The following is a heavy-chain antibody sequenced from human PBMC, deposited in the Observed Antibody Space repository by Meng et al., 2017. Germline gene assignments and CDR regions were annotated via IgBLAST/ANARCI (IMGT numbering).Heavy chain of an antibody. CDR1: GFTFSNYD. V-gene: IGHV3-13*03. D-gene: IGHD5-12*01. CDR3: ARQGSGYDFDRELWQELDY. CDR2: IATAGDT. Sequence: GGSLRLSCAACGFTFSNYDMHWVRQATGNGLEWVSGIATAGDTYYPSVKGQFTISRENAKTSLCPQMNSLRAGDTAVYYCARQGSGYDFDRELWQELDYWGQGTLVTVSS. J-gene: IGHJ4*02.